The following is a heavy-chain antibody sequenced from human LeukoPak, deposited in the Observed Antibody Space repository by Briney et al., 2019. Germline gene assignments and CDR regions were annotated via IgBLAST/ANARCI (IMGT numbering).Heavy chain of an antibody. CDR2: MNPNSGNT. D-gene: IGHD6-13*01. V-gene: IGHV1-8*01. J-gene: IGHJ3*02. CDR1: GYTFTSYD. Sequence: GASVKVSCKASGYTFTSYDINWVRQATGQGLEWMGWMNPNSGNTGYAQKFQGRVTMTRNTSISTAYMELSSLRSEDTAVYYCARVGAGHSSSWDDAFDIWGQGTMVTVSS. CDR3: ARVGAGHSSSWDDAFDI.